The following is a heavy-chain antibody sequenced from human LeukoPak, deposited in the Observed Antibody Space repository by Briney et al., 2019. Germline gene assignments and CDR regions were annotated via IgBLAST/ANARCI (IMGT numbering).Heavy chain of an antibody. J-gene: IGHJ4*02. Sequence: PGGSLRLSCAASGFTFSSYSMNWVRQAPGKGLEWVSSISSSSSYIYYADSVKGRFTISRDNAKNSLYLQMNGLRAEDTAVYYCARLPVSGGNFDYWGQGTLVTVSS. CDR3: ARLPVSGGNFDY. V-gene: IGHV3-21*01. D-gene: IGHD4-23*01. CDR1: GFTFSSYS. CDR2: ISSSSSYI.